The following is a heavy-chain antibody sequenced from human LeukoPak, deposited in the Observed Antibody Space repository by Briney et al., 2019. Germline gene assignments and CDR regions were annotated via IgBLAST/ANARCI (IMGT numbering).Heavy chain of an antibody. CDR2: INGDGSST. V-gene: IGHV3-74*01. D-gene: IGHD3-22*01. J-gene: IGHJ4*02. CDR1: EFTFSAYW. Sequence: GGSLILSCAASEFTFSAYWMHWVRQVPGKGLVWVSRINGDGSSTSYADSVKGRFTISRDNAKNTLYLQMNSLRAEDTAVYYCARDLELTYYDSSGYDYWGQGTPVTDSP. CDR3: ARDLELTYYDSSGYDY.